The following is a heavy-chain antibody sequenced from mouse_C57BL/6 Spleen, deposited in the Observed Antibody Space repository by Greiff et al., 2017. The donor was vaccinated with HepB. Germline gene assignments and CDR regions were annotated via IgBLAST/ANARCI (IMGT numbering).Heavy chain of an antibody. V-gene: IGHV1-81*01. D-gene: IGHD1-1*01. J-gene: IGHJ1*03. CDR1: GYTFTSYG. Sequence: VQLQQSGAELARPGASVKLSCKASGYTFTSYGISWVKQRTGQGLEWIGEIYPRSGNTYYNEKFKGKATLTADKSSSTAYMELRSLTSEDSAVYFCARPLSTVVATRYFDVWGTGTTVTVSS. CDR2: IYPRSGNT. CDR3: ARPLSTVVATRYFDV.